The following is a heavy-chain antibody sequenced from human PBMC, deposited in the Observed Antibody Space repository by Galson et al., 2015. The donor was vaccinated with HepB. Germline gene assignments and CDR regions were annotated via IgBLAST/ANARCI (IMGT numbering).Heavy chain of an antibody. CDR3: ARDFFGGSSGAFDI. CDR1: GFTFTSSA. D-gene: IGHD6-25*01. Sequence: SGFTFTSSAMQWVRQARGQRLEWIGWIVVGSGNTNYAQKFQERVTITRDMSTSTAYMELRSLRSDDTAVYYCARDFFGGSSGAFDIWGQGTMVTVSS. V-gene: IGHV1-58*02. CDR2: IVVGSGNT. J-gene: IGHJ3*02.